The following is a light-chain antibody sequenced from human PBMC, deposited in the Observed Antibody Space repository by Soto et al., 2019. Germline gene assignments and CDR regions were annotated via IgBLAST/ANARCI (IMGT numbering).Light chain of an antibody. CDR1: SGFVGSFSL. J-gene: IGLJ2*01. Sequence: QSALAQPASVSGSPGQSITISCTGTSGFVGSFSLVSWYQQHPGKAPKVMISEGHRRPSGVPDRFSGSKSGNTASLTISGLQVEDEAHYFCSSYTSASALAIFGGGTKVTVL. CDR2: EGH. V-gene: IGLV2-14*02. CDR3: SSYTSASALAI.